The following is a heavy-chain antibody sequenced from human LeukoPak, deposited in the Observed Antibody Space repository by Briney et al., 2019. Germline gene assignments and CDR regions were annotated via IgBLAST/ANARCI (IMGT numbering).Heavy chain of an antibody. V-gene: IGHV3-21*01. CDR1: GFTFNTHS. D-gene: IGHD4-17*01. Sequence: GGSLRLSCAASGFTFNTHSMNWVRQAPGKGLGWVSAIDSTSTYIFYTDSVKGRFTISRDNAKNSLYLQMNSLRAEDTAVYYCARDLTDYGDYPYYGMDVWGQGTTVTVSS. J-gene: IGHJ6*02. CDR3: ARDLTDYGDYPYYGMDV. CDR2: IDSTSTYI.